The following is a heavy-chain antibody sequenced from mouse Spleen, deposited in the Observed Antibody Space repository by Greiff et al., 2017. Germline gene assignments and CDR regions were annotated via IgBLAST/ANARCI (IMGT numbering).Heavy chain of an antibody. CDR1: GYAFSSYW. D-gene: IGHD4-1*01. J-gene: IGHJ2*01. Sequence: LVESGAELVKPGASVKISCKASGYAFSSYWMNWVKQRPGKGLEWIGQIYPGDGDTNYNGKFKGKATLTADKSSSTAYMQLSSLTSEDSAVYFCARRGSNWDYFDYWGQGTTLTVSS. V-gene: IGHV1-80*01. CDR3: ARRGSNWDYFDY. CDR2: IYPGDGDT.